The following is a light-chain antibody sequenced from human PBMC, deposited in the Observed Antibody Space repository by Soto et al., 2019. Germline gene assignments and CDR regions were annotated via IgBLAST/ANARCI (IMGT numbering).Light chain of an antibody. CDR3: HQRQSWPRT. CDR2: QTS. Sequence: EIVLTQSPGTLCLSPGERATLACRSSQSVSSSYLAWYQQKPGQAPRLLIYQTSLRAAGIPARFSANGSGTDFTLTISDVQPEDFALYYCHQRQSWPRTFGQGTKVDIK. V-gene: IGKV3D-20*02. J-gene: IGKJ1*01. CDR1: QSVSSSY.